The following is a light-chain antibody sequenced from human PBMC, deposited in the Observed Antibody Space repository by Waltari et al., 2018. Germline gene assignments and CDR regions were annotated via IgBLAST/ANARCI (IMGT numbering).Light chain of an antibody. V-gene: IGKV3-11*01. CDR1: QSVSKY. CDR3: QQRSTRPPVT. J-gene: IGKJ3*01. Sequence: EIVLTQSPATLSLPPGEIATLSSRASQSVSKYFSWYQQQPGQGPGLLIYDASNRATGIPARVSGSGYGTDFILTISSLEPEDLAVYYCQQRSTRPPVTFGPGTTLDI. CDR2: DAS.